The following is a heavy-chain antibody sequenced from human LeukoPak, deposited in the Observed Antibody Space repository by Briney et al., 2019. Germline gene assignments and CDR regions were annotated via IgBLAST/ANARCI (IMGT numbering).Heavy chain of an antibody. CDR3: AKDRTTNPPLDY. CDR2: ISSSGSTI. D-gene: IGHD1-1*01. J-gene: IGHJ4*02. CDR1: GFTFSDYY. V-gene: IGHV3-11*04. Sequence: PGGSLRLSCAASGFTFSDYYMSWIRQAPGKGLEWVSYISSSGSTIYYADSVKGRFTISRDNAKNSLYLQMNSLRAEDTAVYYCAKDRTTNPPLDYWGQGTLVTVSS.